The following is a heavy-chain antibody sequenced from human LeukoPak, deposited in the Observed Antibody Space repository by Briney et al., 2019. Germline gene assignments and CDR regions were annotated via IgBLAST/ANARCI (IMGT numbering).Heavy chain of an antibody. CDR2: ISGSGSTI. V-gene: IGHV3-48*03. CDR1: GFTFSSYE. D-gene: IGHD6-19*01. CDR3: ARGRYSSGWGFDY. J-gene: IGHJ4*02. Sequence: GGSLRLSCAASGFTFSSYEMNWVRQAPGKGLEWVSYISGSGSTIYYADSVKGRFTISRDNAKNSLYLQMNGLRAEDTAVYYCARGRYSSGWGFDYWGQGTLVTVSS.